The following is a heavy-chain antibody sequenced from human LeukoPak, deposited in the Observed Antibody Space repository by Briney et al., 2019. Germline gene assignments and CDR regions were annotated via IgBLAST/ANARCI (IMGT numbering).Heavy chain of an antibody. D-gene: IGHD6-19*01. CDR3: ARGPGSTGWYFFLDY. V-gene: IGHV3-48*01. Sequence: GGSLRLSCAASGFTFSSYSMNWVRQAPGKGLEWVSYISSSSTTYYADSVKGRFTISRDNAKNSLYLQMNSLRAEDTAVYYCARGPGSTGWYFFLDYWGQGTLVTVSS. CDR1: GFTFSSYS. CDR2: ISSSSTT. J-gene: IGHJ4*02.